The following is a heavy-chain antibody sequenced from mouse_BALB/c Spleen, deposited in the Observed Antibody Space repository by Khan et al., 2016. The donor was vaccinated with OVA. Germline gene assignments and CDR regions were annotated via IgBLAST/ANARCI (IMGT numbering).Heavy chain of an antibody. CDR3: ARGGYGGFAF. J-gene: IGHJ3*01. D-gene: IGHD2-2*01. CDR1: GYTFSSYW. V-gene: IGHV1-9*01. Sequence: QVRLQQSGGDLMKPGASVKISCKATGYTFSSYWIEWVKQRPGHGLEWIGQIFPGSVSITYNEKFKGKATFTADTSSNTAYMQLSSLPSEDPAGYYGARGGYGGFAFGGQGTLVTVSA. CDR2: IFPGSVSI.